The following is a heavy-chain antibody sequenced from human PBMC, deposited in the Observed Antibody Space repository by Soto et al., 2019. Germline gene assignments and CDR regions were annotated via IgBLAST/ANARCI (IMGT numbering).Heavy chain of an antibody. D-gene: IGHD2-2*01. CDR3: ARQHCSSTSCYPNWFDP. J-gene: IGHJ5*02. V-gene: IGHV4-39*01. Sequence: SETLSLTCTVSGGSISDSSYYWGWIRQPPGKGLEWIGSIYYSGSTDYNPSLKSRVTISVDTSKNQFSLKLSSGTAADTAVYYCARQHCSSTSCYPNWFDPWGQGTLVTVSS. CDR2: IYYSGST. CDR1: GGSISDSSYY.